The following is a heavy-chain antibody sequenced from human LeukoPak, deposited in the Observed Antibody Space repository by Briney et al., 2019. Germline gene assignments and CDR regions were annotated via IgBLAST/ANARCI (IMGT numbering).Heavy chain of an antibody. CDR1: GGSFSGYY. Sequence: ASETLSLTCAVYGGSFSGYYWSWIRQPPGKGLEWIGEINHSGSTNYNPSLKSRVTISVDTSKNQFSLKLSSVTAADTAVYYCARAYGDYVGNWFDPWGQGTLVTVSS. D-gene: IGHD4-17*01. CDR2: INHSGST. V-gene: IGHV4-34*01. CDR3: ARAYGDYVGNWFDP. J-gene: IGHJ5*02.